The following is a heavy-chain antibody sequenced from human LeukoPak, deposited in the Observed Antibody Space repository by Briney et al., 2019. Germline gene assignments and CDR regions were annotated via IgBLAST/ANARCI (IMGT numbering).Heavy chain of an antibody. V-gene: IGHV4-39*07. CDR3: ARPSIQGYSSGWYNY. Sequence: PSETLSLTCTVSGGFISSSSYYWGWIRQPPGKGLEWIGEINHSGSTNYNPSLKSRVTISVDTSKNQFSLKLSSVTAADTAVYYCARPSIQGYSSGWYNYWGQGTLVSVSS. CDR2: INHSGST. CDR1: GGFISSSSYY. D-gene: IGHD6-19*01. J-gene: IGHJ4*02.